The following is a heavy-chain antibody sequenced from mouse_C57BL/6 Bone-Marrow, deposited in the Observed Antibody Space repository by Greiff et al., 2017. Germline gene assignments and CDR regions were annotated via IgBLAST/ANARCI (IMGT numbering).Heavy chain of an antibody. V-gene: IGHV1-50*01. CDR2: IDPSDSYT. D-gene: IGHD2-4*01. CDR1: GYTFTSYW. J-gene: IGHJ2*01. Sequence: QVHVKQSGAELVKPGASVKLSCKASGYTFTSYWMQWVKQRPGQGLEWIGEIDPSDSYTNYNPKFKGKATFTVDTSSSTAYMQLSSLTSEDAAVYYCAREGIYYDSYDYWGQGTTLTVSS. CDR3: AREGIYYDSYDY.